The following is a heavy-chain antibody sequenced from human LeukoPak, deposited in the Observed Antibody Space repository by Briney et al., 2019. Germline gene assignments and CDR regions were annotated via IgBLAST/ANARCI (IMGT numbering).Heavy chain of an antibody. V-gene: IGHV1-69*13. CDR3: ARVRAPYGANPNYYYYGMDV. CDR2: IIPIFGTA. CDR1: GGTFSSYA. Sequence: ASVKVSCKASGGTFSSYAISWVRQAPGQGLEWMGGIIPIFGTANYAQKFQGRVTITADESTSTAYMELSSLRSEDTAVYYCARVRAPYGANPNYYYYGMDVWGQGTTVTVSS. J-gene: IGHJ6*02. D-gene: IGHD4/OR15-4a*01.